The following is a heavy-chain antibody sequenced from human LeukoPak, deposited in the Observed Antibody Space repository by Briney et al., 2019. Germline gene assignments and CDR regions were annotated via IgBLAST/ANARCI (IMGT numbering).Heavy chain of an antibody. D-gene: IGHD3-10*01. Sequence: GESLKISCKGSGYSFTSYWIGWVRQMPGKGLEWMGIIYPGDSDTRYSPSFQGQVTISADKSISTAYPQWSSLKASDTAMYYCARQRDYYGSGSPGGYFDYWGQGALVTVSS. V-gene: IGHV5-51*01. J-gene: IGHJ4*02. CDR1: GYSFTSYW. CDR3: ARQRDYYGSGSPGGYFDY. CDR2: IYPGDSDT.